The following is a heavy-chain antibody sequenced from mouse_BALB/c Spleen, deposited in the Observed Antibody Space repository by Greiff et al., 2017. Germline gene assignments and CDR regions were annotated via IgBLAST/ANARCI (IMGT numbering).Heavy chain of an antibody. CDR2: IWGDGST. CDR3: ARDPTYGSSPYWYFDV. D-gene: IGHD1-1*01. J-gene: IGHJ1*01. V-gene: IGHV2-6-7*01. CDR1: GFSLTGYG. Sequence: VQLKESGPGLVAPSQSLSITCTVSGFSLTGYGVNWVRQPPGKGLEWLGMIWGDGSTDYNSALKSRLSISKDNSKSQVFLKMNSLQTDDTARYYCARDPTYGSSPYWYFDVWGAGTTVTVSS.